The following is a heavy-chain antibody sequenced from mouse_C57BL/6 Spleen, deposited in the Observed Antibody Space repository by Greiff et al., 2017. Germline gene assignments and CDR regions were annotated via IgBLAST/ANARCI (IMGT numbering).Heavy chain of an antibody. Sequence: QVQLKQPGAELVKPGASVKLSCKASGYTFTSYWMQWVKQRPGQGLEWIGEIDPSDSYTNYNQKFKGKATLTVDTSSSTAYMQLSSLTSEDSAVYYCARHYSNYWDFDVWGTGTTVTVSS. J-gene: IGHJ1*03. D-gene: IGHD2-5*01. CDR2: IDPSDSYT. V-gene: IGHV1-50*01. CDR3: ARHYSNYWDFDV. CDR1: GYTFTSYW.